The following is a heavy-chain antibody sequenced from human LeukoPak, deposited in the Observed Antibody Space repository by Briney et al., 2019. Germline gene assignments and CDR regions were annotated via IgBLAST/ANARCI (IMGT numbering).Heavy chain of an antibody. CDR2: MNEDGSDK. J-gene: IGHJ4*02. CDR3: ASWTKVAAY. Sequence: GGSLRLSCAASGFTFNTHWTSWVRQAPGKGLEWVAHMNEDGSDKYYVDSVEGRFTISRDDAKNSLSLQMSSLRAEDTAVYYCASWTKVAAYWGQGTLVTVSS. V-gene: IGHV3-7*01. CDR1: GFTFNTHW. D-gene: IGHD4-23*01.